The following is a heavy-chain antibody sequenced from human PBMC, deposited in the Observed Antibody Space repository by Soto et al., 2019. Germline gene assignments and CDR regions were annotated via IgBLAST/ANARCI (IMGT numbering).Heavy chain of an antibody. CDR1: EFTFSAYA. Sequence: PVGSLRLSCASSEFTFSAYAMTCVRHSPGRWLQWVATISDSGDITYYADSVKGRFTISRDNSRNTLYLQMNNLKAEDTALYYCAKPWVPSIPDRHPRFDYWGRATLVIVS. J-gene: IGHJ4*02. D-gene: IGHD6-6*01. V-gene: IGHV3-23*01. CDR2: ISDSGDIT. CDR3: AKPWVPSIPDRHPRFDY.